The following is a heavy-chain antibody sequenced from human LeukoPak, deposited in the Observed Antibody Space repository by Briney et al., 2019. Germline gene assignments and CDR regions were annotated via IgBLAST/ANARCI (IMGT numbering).Heavy chain of an antibody. Sequence: SETLSLTCTVSGGSTTSSSYHWVWIRQPPGEGLEWIGSMFHGGSTYDNPSLKSRVTISGDASKNQFSLKLTSVIATDTAVYYCARVLSSGYWVDPWGQGTQVTVSS. CDR2: MFHGGST. CDR1: GGSTTSSSYH. J-gene: IGHJ5*02. V-gene: IGHV4-39*01. CDR3: ARVLSSGYWVDP. D-gene: IGHD3-22*01.